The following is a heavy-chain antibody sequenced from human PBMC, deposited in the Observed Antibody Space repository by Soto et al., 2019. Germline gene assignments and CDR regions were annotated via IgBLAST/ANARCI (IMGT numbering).Heavy chain of an antibody. CDR2: ISSSSSYI. D-gene: IGHD3-22*01. V-gene: IGHV3-21*01. J-gene: IGHJ6*02. Sequence: VGSLRLSCAASGFTFSSYSMNWVRQAPGKGLEWVSSISSSSSYIYYADSVKGRFTISRDNAKNSLYLQMNSLRAEDTAVYYCASGTHYYGSSGYYYYYYYGMDVWGQGTTVTVSS. CDR1: GFTFSSYS. CDR3: ASGTHYYGSSGYYYYYYYGMDV.